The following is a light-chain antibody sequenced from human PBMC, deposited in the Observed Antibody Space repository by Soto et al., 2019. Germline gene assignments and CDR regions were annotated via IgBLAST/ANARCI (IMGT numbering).Light chain of an antibody. V-gene: IGLV4-69*01. CDR3: QTWGTGIQV. CDR2: VNSDGSH. Sequence: QPVLTQSPSASASLGASVKLTCTLSSGHSSYAIAWHQQQPEKGPRYLLKVNSDGSHSKGDGISDRFSGSSSGAERYLTISSLQSDDEADYFCQTWGTGIQVFGGGTKLTVL. CDR1: SGHSSYA. J-gene: IGLJ2*01.